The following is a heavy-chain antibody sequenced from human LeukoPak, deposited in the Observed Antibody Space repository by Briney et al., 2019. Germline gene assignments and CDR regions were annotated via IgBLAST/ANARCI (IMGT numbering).Heavy chain of an antibody. Sequence: GGSLSLSCAASGFTFSSYEMNWVRQAPGKGLEWVSYISRSGSAIYYAESVKGRFTISRDNAKNPLYLQMNSLRAEDTAVYYCAKDKGSYRSWGQGGLVTVSS. CDR3: AKDKGSYRS. D-gene: IGHD3-16*02. J-gene: IGHJ5*02. V-gene: IGHV3-48*03. CDR1: GFTFSSYE. CDR2: ISRSGSAI.